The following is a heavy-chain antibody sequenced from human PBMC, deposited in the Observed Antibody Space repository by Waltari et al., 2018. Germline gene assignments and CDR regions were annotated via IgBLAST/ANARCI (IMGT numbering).Heavy chain of an antibody. CDR3: ARCDYRQVGYGMDV. D-gene: IGHD4-4*01. CDR2: IRSSGSPI. J-gene: IGHJ6*02. V-gene: IGHV3-48*03. Sequence: DVQLVESGGDLVQPGGSLRLSCSASGFALSSYVRNWVRQAPGKGLEWIAEIRSSGSPIHCSDSVKGRFTISRDSANNSLYLQMNSLTDADTAVYFCARCDYRQVGYGMDVWGQGTTVTVSS. CDR1: GFALSSYV.